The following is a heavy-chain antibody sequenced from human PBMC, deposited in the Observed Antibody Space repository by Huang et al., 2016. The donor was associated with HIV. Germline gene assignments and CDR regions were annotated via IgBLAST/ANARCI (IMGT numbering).Heavy chain of an antibody. Sequence: QVQLVESGGGVVQPGRSLRLSCVASGFTFSSFGMNWVRQAPGNGVEWVAVISYDGTNKYYAGSVKGRFTISRDNSKNTLYLQMNSLKPEDTAVYYCAKEFDILTGYYYSGSDYWGQGTLVTVSS. CDR3: AKEFDILTGYYYSGSDY. CDR2: ISYDGTNK. J-gene: IGHJ4*02. V-gene: IGHV3-30*18. D-gene: IGHD3-9*01. CDR1: GFTFSSFG.